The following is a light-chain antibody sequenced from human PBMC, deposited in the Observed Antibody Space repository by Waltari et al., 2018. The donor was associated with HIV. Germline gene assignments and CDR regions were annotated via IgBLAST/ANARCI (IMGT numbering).Light chain of an antibody. J-gene: IGLJ1*01. CDR2: DVT. Sequence: QSALTQPRSVSGSPGQSVTVSCTSASSDVGGYDSVSWYQHHPGKAPKLIIYDVTKRPSGVPGRFSGSRSGDTASLTISGLQADDEADYYCCSYAGSYSYVFGAGTRVIVL. CDR1: SSDVGGYDS. CDR3: CSYAGSYSYV. V-gene: IGLV2-11*01.